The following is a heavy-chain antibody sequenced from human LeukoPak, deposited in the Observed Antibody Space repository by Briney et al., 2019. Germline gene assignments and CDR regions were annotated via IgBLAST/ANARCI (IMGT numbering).Heavy chain of an antibody. V-gene: IGHV4-39*07. Sequence: SETLSLTCTVSGGSISSSSYYWGWIRQPPGKGLEWIGSIYYSGSTYYNPSLKSRVTISVDTSKNQFSLKLSSVTAADTAVYYCARGYCSGGSCFDYWGQGTLVTVSS. CDR3: ARGYCSGGSCFDY. CDR1: GGSISSSSYY. J-gene: IGHJ4*02. D-gene: IGHD2-15*01. CDR2: IYYSGST.